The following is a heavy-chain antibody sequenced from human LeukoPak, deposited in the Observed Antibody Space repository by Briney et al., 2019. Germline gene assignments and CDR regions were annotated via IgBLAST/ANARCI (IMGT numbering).Heavy chain of an antibody. CDR1: GFAFSSYW. Sequence: GGSLRLSCAAPGFAFSSYWMDWVRQAPGKGPEWVANLKHDGIEKYLVDSVKGRFAISRDNAKNLLYLQMNNLRVEDTAVYYCARENRGYGVYWGQGTLVTVSS. CDR2: LKHDGIEK. D-gene: IGHD5-12*01. V-gene: IGHV3-7*01. J-gene: IGHJ4*02. CDR3: ARENRGYGVY.